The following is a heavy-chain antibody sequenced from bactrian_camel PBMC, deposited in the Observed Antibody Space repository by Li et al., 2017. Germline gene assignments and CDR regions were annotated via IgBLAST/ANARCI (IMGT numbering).Heavy chain of an antibody. Sequence: HVQLVESGGGSVQAGGSLRLSCEVSGLTSSDISMGWFRQPPGKEREVVAAIDVSGATSTAHSVKDRFTISRDNTKNTLYLQMNSLKPEDTAMYYCAAHTRRFHIMDHSWTSQDAYDYWGQGTQVTVS. D-gene: IGHD6*01. CDR1: GLTSSDIS. CDR3: AAHTRRFHIMDHSWTSQDAYDY. V-gene: IGHV3S53*01. CDR2: IDVSGAT. J-gene: IGHJ4*01.